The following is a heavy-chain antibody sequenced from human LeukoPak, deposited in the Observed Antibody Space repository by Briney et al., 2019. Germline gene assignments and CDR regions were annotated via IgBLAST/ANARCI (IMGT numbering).Heavy chain of an antibody. Sequence: ASVKVSCKTSGYSFTSFHIAWVRQASGQGLEWMGWVSAYTGDTIYSQRFQGRVSMTTDTSTTTAYMELTSLKSDDTAVYYCARGDSGSWPLDFWGQGTLVAVSS. CDR1: GYSFTSFH. D-gene: IGHD3-22*01. J-gene: IGHJ4*02. V-gene: IGHV1-18*01. CDR2: VSAYTGDT. CDR3: ARGDSGSWPLDF.